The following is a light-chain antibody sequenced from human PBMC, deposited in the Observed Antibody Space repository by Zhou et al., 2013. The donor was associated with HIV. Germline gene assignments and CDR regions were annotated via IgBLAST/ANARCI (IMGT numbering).Light chain of an antibody. Sequence: EVVMTQSPATLSVSPGDRATLSCRASQSVSSNLAWYQQKPGQAPRLLIDGASTRATGIPARFSGSGSWTEFTLTISSMQSEDVAVYYCQQNYDTVRTFGQGTKVELK. CDR3: QQNYDTVRT. J-gene: IGKJ1*01. CDR1: QSVSSN. CDR2: GAS. V-gene: IGKV3-15*01.